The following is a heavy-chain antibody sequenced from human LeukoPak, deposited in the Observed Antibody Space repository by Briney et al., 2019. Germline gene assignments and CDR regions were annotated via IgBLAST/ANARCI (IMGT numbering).Heavy chain of an antibody. V-gene: IGHV3-48*03. D-gene: IGHD3-10*01. CDR3: ARDGSGSYYRYYYYGMDV. Sequence: GGSLRLSCAASGFTFSSYEMNWVRQAPGKGLEWVSYISSSGSTIYYADSVKGRFTISRDNAKNSLYLQMNSLRAEYTAVYYCARDGSGSYYRYYYYGMDVWGQGTTVTVSS. CDR1: GFTFSSYE. J-gene: IGHJ6*02. CDR2: ISSSGSTI.